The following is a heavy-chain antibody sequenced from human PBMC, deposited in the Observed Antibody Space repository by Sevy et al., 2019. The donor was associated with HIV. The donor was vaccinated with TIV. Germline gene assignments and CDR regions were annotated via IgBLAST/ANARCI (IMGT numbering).Heavy chain of an antibody. CDR1: VYTFINYV. V-gene: IGHV1-18*01. Sequence: ASVKVSCKASVYTFINYVISWVRQAPGQGLEWMGWISSYTGNTNYAQKFQGRVTMTTDTSTSTAYMELRSLRSDDTAGYYCARGFSSGSNWFDPWGQGTLVTVSS. CDR2: ISSYTGNT. CDR3: ARGFSSGSNWFDP. D-gene: IGHD6-19*01. J-gene: IGHJ5*02.